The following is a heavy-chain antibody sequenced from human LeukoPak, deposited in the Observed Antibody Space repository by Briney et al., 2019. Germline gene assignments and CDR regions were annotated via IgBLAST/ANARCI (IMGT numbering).Heavy chain of an antibody. CDR3: ARGRFLEWLYTD. CDR2: IWDDGSNK. CDR1: GFTFSSCG. V-gene: IGHV3-33*01. D-gene: IGHD3-3*01. Sequence: PGRSLRLSCAASGFTFSSCGMHWVRQAPGKGLEWVAVIWDDGSNKYYADSVKGRFTISRDNSKNTLYLQMNSLRAEDTAVYYCARGRFLEWLYTDWGQGTLVTVSS. J-gene: IGHJ4*02.